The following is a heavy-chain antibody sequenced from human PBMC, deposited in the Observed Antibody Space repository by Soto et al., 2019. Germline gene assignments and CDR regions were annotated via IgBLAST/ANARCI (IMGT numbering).Heavy chain of an antibody. J-gene: IGHJ4*02. D-gene: IGHD2-2*01. CDR2: IYHSGST. V-gene: IGHV4-30-2*01. CDR3: ASTGSTSGFNY. Sequence: LSLTCAVSGGSISSGGYSWSWIRQPPGKGLEWIGYIYHSGSTNYNPSLKSRVTISVDTSKNQFSLKLSSVTAADTAVYYCASTGSTSGFNYWGQGTLVTVSS. CDR1: GGSISSGGYS.